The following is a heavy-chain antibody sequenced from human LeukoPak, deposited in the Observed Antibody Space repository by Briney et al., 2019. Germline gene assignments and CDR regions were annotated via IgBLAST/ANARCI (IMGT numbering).Heavy chain of an antibody. J-gene: IGHJ4*02. CDR2: ISGSGVST. CDR1: GFTFDDYA. V-gene: IGHV3-23*01. D-gene: IGHD6-19*01. Sequence: PGGSLRLSCAASGFTFDDYAMSWVRQAPGKGLEWVSTISGSGVSTYYADSVKGRFTISRDNSKNTLYLQMNSLRAEDTAVYYCAKPFKKGQWLAPIDYWGQGTLVTVSS. CDR3: AKPFKKGQWLAPIDY.